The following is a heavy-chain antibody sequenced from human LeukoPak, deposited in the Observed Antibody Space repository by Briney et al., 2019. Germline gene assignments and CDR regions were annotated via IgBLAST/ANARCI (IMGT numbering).Heavy chain of an antibody. Sequence: PSETLSLTCTVSGGSISSYYWSWIRQPAGKGLEWIGRIYTSGSTNYNPSLKSRVTISVDTSKNQFSLKLSSVTAADTAVYYCARDLLDCSSTSCHDAFDIWGQGTMVTVSS. V-gene: IGHV4-4*07. CDR3: ARDLLDCSSTSCHDAFDI. D-gene: IGHD2-2*01. J-gene: IGHJ3*02. CDR2: IYTSGST. CDR1: GGSISSYY.